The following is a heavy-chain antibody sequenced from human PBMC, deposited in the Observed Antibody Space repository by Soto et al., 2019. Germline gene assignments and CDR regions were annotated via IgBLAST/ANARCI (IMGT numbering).Heavy chain of an antibody. D-gene: IGHD6-13*01. V-gene: IGHV5-51*01. CDR3: ARQSPGIAAAGYYYYYMDV. CDR1: GYSFTSYW. J-gene: IGHJ6*03. CDR2: IYPGDSDT. Sequence: GESLKISCKGSGYSFTSYWIGWVRQMPGKGLEWMGIIYPGDSDTRYSPSFQGQVTISADKSISTAYLQWSSLKASDTAMYYCARQSPGIAAAGYYYYYMDVWGKGTTVTVSS.